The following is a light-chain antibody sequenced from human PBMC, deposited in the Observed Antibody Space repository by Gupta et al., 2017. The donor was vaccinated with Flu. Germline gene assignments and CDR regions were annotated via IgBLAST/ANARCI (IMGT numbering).Light chain of an antibody. Sequence: GQTVTVSCTGTSSDVGVYNYVSWYQQFPGKAPKLIIYDVNKRPSGVPDRFSGSKSGNTASLTISGLQAEDEADYYCCSYGSDYVFGTGTQVTVL. CDR1: SSDVGVYNY. J-gene: IGLJ1*01. V-gene: IGLV2-11*01. CDR2: DVN. CDR3: CSYGSDYV.